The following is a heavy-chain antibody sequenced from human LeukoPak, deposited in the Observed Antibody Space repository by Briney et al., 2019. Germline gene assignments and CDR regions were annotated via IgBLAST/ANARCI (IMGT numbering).Heavy chain of an antibody. CDR1: GYTFSNYG. Sequence: ASVKVSFKTSGYTFSNYGISWVRQAPGQGLEWMGWISGYNGNSQYAQKLQGRVSITTDTSTSTAYMELMNLSSDDTALYYCARNPPFSYDRNVGDKLFDVWGQGTMVAVSS. CDR3: ARNPPFSYDRNVGDKLFDV. V-gene: IGHV1-18*01. D-gene: IGHD3-22*01. J-gene: IGHJ3*01. CDR2: ISGYNGNS.